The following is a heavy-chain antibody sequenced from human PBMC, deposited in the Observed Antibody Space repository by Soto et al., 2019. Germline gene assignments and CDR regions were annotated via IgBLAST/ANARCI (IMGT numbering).Heavy chain of an antibody. CDR3: ARDLGVATSYSSYGMDV. D-gene: IGHD3-16*01. J-gene: IGHJ6*04. Sequence: ASVKVSCKAFGYTFTSYYIHWVRQAPGQGLEWMGIINPSGGSTNYAQKFQGRVAMTRDTSTSTVYMDLSSLRSDDTAMYYCARDLGVATSYSSYGMDVGGKGTTVTVSS. CDR2: INPSGGST. CDR1: GYTFTSYY. V-gene: IGHV1-46*01.